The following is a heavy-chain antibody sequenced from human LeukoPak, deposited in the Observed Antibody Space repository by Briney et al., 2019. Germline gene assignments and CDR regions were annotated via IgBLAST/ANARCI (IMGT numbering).Heavy chain of an antibody. V-gene: IGHV1-69*13. CDR3: ARGLAHKDFDY. Sequence: ASVKVSCKASGGTFSSYAISWVRQAPGQGLEWMGGIMPIFGTANYAQKFQGRVTITADESTSTAYMELSSLRSEDTAVYYCARGLAHKDFDYWGQGTLVTVSS. CDR1: GGTFSSYA. J-gene: IGHJ4*02. CDR2: IMPIFGTA. D-gene: IGHD2-15*01.